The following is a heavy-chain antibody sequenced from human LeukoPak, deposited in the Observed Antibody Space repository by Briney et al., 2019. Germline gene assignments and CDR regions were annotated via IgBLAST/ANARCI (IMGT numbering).Heavy chain of an antibody. D-gene: IGHD3-10*01. J-gene: IGHJ3*01. Sequence: GGSLRLSCAASGFTFSSYSMNWVRQAPGKGLEWVSSISNSDSFVFYADSVKGRFTISRDNAKNSLYLQMNSLRAEDTAVYYCARPYGSGSYYKKDAFDFWGQGTMVTVSS. V-gene: IGHV3-21*01. CDR1: GFTFSSYS. CDR2: ISNSDSFV. CDR3: ARPYGSGSYYKKDAFDF.